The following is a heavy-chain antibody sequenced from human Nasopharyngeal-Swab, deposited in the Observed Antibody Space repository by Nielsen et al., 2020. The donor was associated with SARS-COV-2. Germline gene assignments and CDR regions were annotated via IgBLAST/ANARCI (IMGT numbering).Heavy chain of an antibody. CDR2: INTNTGNP. CDR1: RYTFTSYA. V-gene: IGHV7-4-1*02. J-gene: IGHJ3*02. Sequence: ASGKVSCKASRYTFTSYAMNWVRQAPGQGLEWMGWINTNTGNPTYAQGFTGRFVFSLDTSVSTAYLQISSLKAEDTAVYYCARDRFSYYYDSSGYFDAFDIWGQGTMVTVSS. CDR3: ARDRFSYYYDSSGYFDAFDI. D-gene: IGHD3-22*01.